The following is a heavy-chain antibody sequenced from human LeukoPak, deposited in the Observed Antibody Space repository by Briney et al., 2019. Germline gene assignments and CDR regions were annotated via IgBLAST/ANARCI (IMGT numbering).Heavy chain of an antibody. CDR1: GYTFTDYF. D-gene: IGHD3-10*01. J-gene: IGHJ4*02. V-gene: IGHV1-2*02. CDR3: ARDLAYYGSGSYFDY. CDR2: INPNSGGT. Sequence: ASMEVSCKTSGYTFTDYFMHWVRQAPGQGLEWMGWINPNSGGTKYVQKFQGRVTMTRDTSISAAYMELSRLRSDDTAVYYCARDLAYYGSGSYFDYWGQGTLVTVSS.